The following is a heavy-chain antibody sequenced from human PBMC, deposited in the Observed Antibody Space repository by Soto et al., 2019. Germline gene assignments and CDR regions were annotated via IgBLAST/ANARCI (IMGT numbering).Heavy chain of an antibody. D-gene: IGHD6-19*01. J-gene: IGHJ5*02. Sequence: ASVKVSCKASCYTFTSYGISWVRQAPGQGLEWMGWISAYNGNTNYAQKLQGRVTMTTDTSTSTAYMELRSLRSDDTAVYYCARDVGVAGLNWFDPWGQGTLVTVSS. CDR1: CYTFTSYG. CDR3: ARDVGVAGLNWFDP. V-gene: IGHV1-18*01. CDR2: ISAYNGNT.